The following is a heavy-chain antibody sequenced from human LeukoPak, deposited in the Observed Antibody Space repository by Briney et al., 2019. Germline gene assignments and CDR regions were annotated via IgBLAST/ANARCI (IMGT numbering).Heavy chain of an antibody. CDR1: GFTFSSYA. V-gene: IGHV3-64*01. CDR3: ARGPFRGVIISPVPPLYYMDV. CDR2: ISSNGGST. J-gene: IGHJ6*03. Sequence: GGSLRLSCAASGFTFSSYAMHWVRQAPGKGLEYVSAISSNGGSTYYANSVKGRSTISRDNSKNTLYLQMGSLRAEDMAVYYCARGPFRGVIISPVPPLYYMDVWGKGTTVTVSS. D-gene: IGHD3-10*01.